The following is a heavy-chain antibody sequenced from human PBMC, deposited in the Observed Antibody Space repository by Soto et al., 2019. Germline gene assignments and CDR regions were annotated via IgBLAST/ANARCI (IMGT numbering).Heavy chain of an antibody. V-gene: IGHV5-51*01. Sequence: PGESLKISCKGSGYSFTSYWIGWVRQMPGKGLEWMGIIYPGDSDTRYSPSFQGQVTISADKSISTAYLQWSSLKASDTARYYWARTSGGEWLSSSGMDVWGQGTTVTVSS. J-gene: IGHJ6*02. D-gene: IGHD3-10*01. CDR2: IYPGDSDT. CDR3: ARTSGGEWLSSSGMDV. CDR1: GYSFTSYW.